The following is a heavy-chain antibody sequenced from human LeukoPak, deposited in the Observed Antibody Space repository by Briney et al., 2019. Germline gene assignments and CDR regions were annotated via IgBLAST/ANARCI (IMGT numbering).Heavy chain of an antibody. D-gene: IGHD3-22*01. CDR3: ASLYYYDSSGYKWFDP. Sequence: SETLSLACAVYGGSFSGYYWSWIRQPPGKGLEWIGEINHSGSTNYNPSLKSRVTISVDTSKNQFSLKLSSVTAADTAVYYCASLYYYDSSGYKWFDPWGQGTLVTVSS. CDR2: INHSGST. J-gene: IGHJ5*02. V-gene: IGHV4-34*01. CDR1: GGSFSGYY.